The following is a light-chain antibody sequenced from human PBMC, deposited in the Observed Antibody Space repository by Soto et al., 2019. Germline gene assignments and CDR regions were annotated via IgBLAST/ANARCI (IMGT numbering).Light chain of an antibody. CDR1: PNDIGTYNY. Sequence: QSVLTQPASVSGSPGQSITVSCTGTPNDIGTYNYVSWHQQHPGKAPKIIIYDVNNRPSGVSSRFSGSKSGNTASLTISGLQAEDEADYYCCSFSTSGTHVFGTGTXVTVL. CDR3: CSFSTSGTHV. CDR2: DVN. V-gene: IGLV2-14*01. J-gene: IGLJ1*01.